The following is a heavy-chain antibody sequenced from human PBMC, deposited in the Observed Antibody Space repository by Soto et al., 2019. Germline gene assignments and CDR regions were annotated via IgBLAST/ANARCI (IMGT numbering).Heavy chain of an antibody. J-gene: IGHJ6*02. V-gene: IGHV3-64*01. CDR3: ARGVYGYDMDV. CDR2: INSNGGIT. D-gene: IGHD3-10*01. CDR1: GFTFSSYA. Sequence: EVQLVESGGGLVQPGGSLRLSCAASGFTFSSYAMHWVRQAPGKGLEYVSAINSNGGITYYANSVKGRFTISRDNSKTTLYLKMGSLRAEDMAVYYCARGVYGYDMDVWGQGTTVTVSS.